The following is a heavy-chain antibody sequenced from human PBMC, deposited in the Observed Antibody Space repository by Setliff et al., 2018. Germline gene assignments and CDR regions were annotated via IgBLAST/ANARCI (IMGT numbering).Heavy chain of an antibody. CDR2: INAANGNT. CDR1: GYTFSSXX. D-gene: IGHD2-21*01. J-gene: IGHJ4*02. V-gene: IGHV1-3*01. CDR3: ESTDVVVAP. Sequence: ASVKVSCKASGYTFSSXXXXXGRQAPGQRLEWMGWINAANGNTKYXQKFQGRVTITRDTSASTVYMEMSSLRYEDTAVFYFESTDVVVAPWGQGTLVTVSS.